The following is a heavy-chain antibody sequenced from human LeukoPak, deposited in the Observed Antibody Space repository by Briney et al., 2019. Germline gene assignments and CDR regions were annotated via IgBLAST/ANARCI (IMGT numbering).Heavy chain of an antibody. D-gene: IGHD2-15*01. Sequence: PGGSLRLSRAASVFTFTKYAMNCVRQPPGKGLKCGSYICIVVISRGGDPIHYADSVRGRFTISRNNAKNSLYLQMDSLRDDDTAVYFCARWLGGSFFDSWGQGTLVIVSS. CDR2: ICIVVISRGGDPI. J-gene: IGHJ4*02. CDR3: ARWLGGSFFDS. V-gene: IGHV3-48*02. CDR1: VFTFTKYA.